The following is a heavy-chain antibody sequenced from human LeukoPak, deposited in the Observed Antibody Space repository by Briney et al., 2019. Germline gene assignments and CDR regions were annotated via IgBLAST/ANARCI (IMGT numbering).Heavy chain of an antibody. Sequence: SETLSLTCTVSGGSISSSSYYWGWIRQPPGKGLEWIGSIYYSGSTYYNPSLKSRVTISVDTSKNQFSLKLSSVTAADTAVYYCARHDHSSVTTCLDVWGKGTTVTISS. CDR3: ARHDHSSVTTCLDV. CDR1: GGSISSSSYY. J-gene: IGHJ6*04. D-gene: IGHD4-17*01. V-gene: IGHV4-39*01. CDR2: IYYSGST.